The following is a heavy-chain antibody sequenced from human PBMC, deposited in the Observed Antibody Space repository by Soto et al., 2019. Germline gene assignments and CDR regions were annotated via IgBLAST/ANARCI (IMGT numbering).Heavy chain of an antibody. CDR1: GGSFSGYY. CDR2: INHSGST. J-gene: IGHJ4*02. Sequence: SETLSLTCAVYGGSFSGYYWSWIRQPPGKGLEWIGEINHSGSTNYNPSLKSRVTISVDTSKNQFSLKLSSVTAADTAVYYCARAPLDCSGGSCYSRFDYWGQGTLVTVSS. CDR3: ARAPLDCSGGSCYSRFDY. D-gene: IGHD2-15*01. V-gene: IGHV4-34*01.